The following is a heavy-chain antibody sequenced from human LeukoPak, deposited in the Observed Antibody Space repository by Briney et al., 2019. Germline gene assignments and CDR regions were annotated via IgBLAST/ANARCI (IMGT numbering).Heavy chain of an antibody. V-gene: IGHV4-31*03. J-gene: IGHJ5*02. CDR1: GGSISSGGYY. Sequence: PSETLSLTCTVSGGSISSGGYYWSWIRQHPGKGLEWIGYIYYSGSTYYNPSLKSRVTISVDTSKNQFSLKLSSVTAADTAVYYCARPAYGDFGRTFDPWGQGTLVTVSS. CDR3: ARPAYGDFGRTFDP. CDR2: IYYSGST. D-gene: IGHD4-17*01.